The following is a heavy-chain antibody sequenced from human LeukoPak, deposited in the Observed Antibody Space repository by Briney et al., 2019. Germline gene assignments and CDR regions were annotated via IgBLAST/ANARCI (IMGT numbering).Heavy chain of an antibody. CDR3: ARVYTGNRWHFDY. CDR1: GFTFSTYW. V-gene: IGHV3-7*03. Sequence: GALRLSCAASGFTFSTYWMSWVRQAPGKGLECVANIKRDGSGKYYVDSVKGRFTIFRDDAKSSLYLQMNSLRAEDTAVYFCARVYTGNRWHFDYWGQGTLVTVSS. J-gene: IGHJ4*02. CDR2: IKRDGSGK. D-gene: IGHD2-2*02.